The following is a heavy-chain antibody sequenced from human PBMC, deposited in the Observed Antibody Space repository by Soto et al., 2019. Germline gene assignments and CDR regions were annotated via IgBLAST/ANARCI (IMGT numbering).Heavy chain of an antibody. CDR3: ARDSGNLGVWADFFDY. D-gene: IGHD1-26*01. Sequence: QVQLVQSGAEVKKPGASVKVSCKASGYTFTDYGISWVRQAPGQGLERMGWISGYNGNTDYAQSFQGRVTMTTDTSTSTAYMELRSLRADDTAVFCCARDSGNLGVWADFFDYWGQGTLVTVSS. CDR1: GYTFTDYG. J-gene: IGHJ4*02. V-gene: IGHV1-18*01. CDR2: ISGYNGNT.